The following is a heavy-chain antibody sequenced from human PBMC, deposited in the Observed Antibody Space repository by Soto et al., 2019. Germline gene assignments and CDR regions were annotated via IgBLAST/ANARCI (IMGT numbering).Heavy chain of an antibody. Sequence: GGSLRLSCAASGFTFSSYSMNWVRQAPGKGLEWVSSISSSSSYIYYVDSVKGRFTISRDNAKNSLYLQMNSLRAEDTAVYYCARARSRYSPHVVAVALFDYWGQGTLVTVSS. CDR1: GFTFSSYS. D-gene: IGHD6-19*01. V-gene: IGHV3-21*01. CDR3: ARARSRYSPHVVAVALFDY. J-gene: IGHJ4*02. CDR2: ISSSSSYI.